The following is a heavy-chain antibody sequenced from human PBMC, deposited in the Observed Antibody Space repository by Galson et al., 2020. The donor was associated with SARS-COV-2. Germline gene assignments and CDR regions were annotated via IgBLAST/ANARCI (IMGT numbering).Heavy chain of an antibody. V-gene: IGHV1-18*01. Sequence: ASVKVSCKTSGFSFTSYGVTWVRQAPGQGLEWVGWISAYNDKTNYVQKLQDRVTMTTDTSTSTAYMELRSLRSDDTAVYYCARVGRYDGSTSDYWGHGTLVTVSS. D-gene: IGHD1-26*01. J-gene: IGHJ4*01. CDR2: ISAYNDKT. CDR3: ARVGRYDGSTSDY. CDR1: GFSFTSYG.